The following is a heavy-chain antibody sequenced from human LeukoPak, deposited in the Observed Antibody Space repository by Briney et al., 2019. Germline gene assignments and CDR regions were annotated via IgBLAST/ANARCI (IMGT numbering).Heavy chain of an antibody. CDR3: ARVSSSSWWALDY. J-gene: IGHJ4*02. V-gene: IGHV3-74*01. CDR2: INTDGSST. D-gene: IGHD6-13*01. Sequence: GGSLRLSCAASGFTFSSYWMHWVRQAPGKGLVWVSRINTDGSSTSYADSVKGRFTISRDNAKNTLYLQMNSLRAEDTAVYYCARVSSSSWWALDYWGQGTLVTVSS. CDR1: GFTFSSYW.